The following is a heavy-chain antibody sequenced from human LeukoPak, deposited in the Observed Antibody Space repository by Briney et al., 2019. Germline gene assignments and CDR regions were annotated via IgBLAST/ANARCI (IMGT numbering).Heavy chain of an antibody. CDR1: GFTFSSYG. D-gene: IGHD3-16*01. V-gene: IGHV3-33*01. J-gene: IGHJ5*02. CDR3: ARDSPMGP. Sequence: GGSLRLSCAASGFTFSSYGMHWVRQAPGKGLEWVAVIWYDGSNKYYADSVKGRFTISRDNGKNSLYLQTNSLRDEDTAVYYCARDSPMGPWGQGTLVTVSS. CDR2: IWYDGSNK.